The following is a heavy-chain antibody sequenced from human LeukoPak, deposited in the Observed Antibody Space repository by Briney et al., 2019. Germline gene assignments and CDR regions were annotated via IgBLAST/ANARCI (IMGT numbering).Heavy chain of an antibody. CDR1: GGSFSGYY. Sequence: SETLSLTCAVYGGSFSGYYWSWIRQPPGKGLEWIGEINHSGSTNYNPSLKSRVTMSVDTSKNQFSLRLRSVTAADTAVYYCASMYSSGWYVYWGQGTLVTVSS. D-gene: IGHD6-19*01. J-gene: IGHJ4*02. CDR3: ASMYSSGWYVY. CDR2: INHSGST. V-gene: IGHV4-34*01.